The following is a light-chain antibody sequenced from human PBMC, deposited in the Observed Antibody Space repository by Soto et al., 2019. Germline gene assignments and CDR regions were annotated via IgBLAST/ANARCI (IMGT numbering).Light chain of an antibody. Sequence: EILLTQSPGTLSLSPGERATLSCRASQSVSNNYVAWYQQKPGQAPRLFIHGASGRATGIPDRFSGSGSGTDFTLTISRLEPEDFAVDYCQQYGSSPYTFGQGTKLEI. V-gene: IGKV3-20*01. CDR3: QQYGSSPYT. CDR2: GAS. J-gene: IGKJ2*01. CDR1: QSVSNNY.